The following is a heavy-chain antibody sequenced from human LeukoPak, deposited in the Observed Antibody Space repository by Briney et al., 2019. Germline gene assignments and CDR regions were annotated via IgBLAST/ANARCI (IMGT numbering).Heavy chain of an antibody. CDR2: IYSGDST. V-gene: IGHV3-53*01. D-gene: IGHD2-2*03. CDR1: GFTVRSNS. Sequence: PGGSLRLSCAASGFTVRSNSMNWVRQAPGKGLEWVSVIYSGDSTYYADSVKGRFSISRDNSKNTLYLQMNSLRAEDTAVYYCAKDYLDIVVVPAALDAFDIWGQGTMVTVSS. CDR3: AKDYLDIVVVPAALDAFDI. J-gene: IGHJ3*02.